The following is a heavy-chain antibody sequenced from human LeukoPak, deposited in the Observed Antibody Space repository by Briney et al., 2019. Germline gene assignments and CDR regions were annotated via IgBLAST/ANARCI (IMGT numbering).Heavy chain of an antibody. CDR1: GGSISSYY. J-gene: IGHJ4*02. V-gene: IGHV4-4*07. CDR3: ARDLIVPVGLTGSGSYSSDY. Sequence: SETLSLTCTVSGGSISSYYWSWIRQPAGKGLEWIGRIYTSGSTNYNPSLKSRVTMSVDTSKNQFSLKLSSVTAADTAVYYCARDLIVPVGLTGSGSYSSDYWGQGTLVTVSS. CDR2: IYTSGST. D-gene: IGHD3-10*01.